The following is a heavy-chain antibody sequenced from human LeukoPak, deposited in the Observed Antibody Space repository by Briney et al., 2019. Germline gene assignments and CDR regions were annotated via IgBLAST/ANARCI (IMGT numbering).Heavy chain of an antibody. CDR3: ARDTLSRPSVAGYWHFDY. J-gene: IGHJ4*02. CDR2: INPNSGGT. V-gene: IGHV1-2*04. CDR1: GYTFTGYY. D-gene: IGHD6-19*01. Sequence: ASVKVSCKASGYTFTGYYMHWVRQAPGQGLEWMGWINPNSGGTNYAQKFQGWVTMTRDTSISTAYMELSRLRSDDTAVYYCARDTLSRPSVAGYWHFDYWGQGTLVTVSS.